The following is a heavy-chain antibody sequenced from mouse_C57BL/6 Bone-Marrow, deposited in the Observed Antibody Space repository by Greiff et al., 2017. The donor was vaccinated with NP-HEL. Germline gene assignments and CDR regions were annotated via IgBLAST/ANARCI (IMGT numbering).Heavy chain of an antibody. J-gene: IGHJ3*01. CDR2: IDPETGGT. Sequence: VKLVESGAELVRPGASVTLSCKASGYTFTDYEMHWVKQTPVHGLEWIGAIDPETGGTAYNQKFKGKAILTADKSSSTAYMELRSLTSEDSAVYYCTDGSSPAWFAYWGQGTLVTVSA. CDR1: GYTFTDYE. D-gene: IGHD1-1*01. V-gene: IGHV1-15*01. CDR3: TDGSSPAWFAY.